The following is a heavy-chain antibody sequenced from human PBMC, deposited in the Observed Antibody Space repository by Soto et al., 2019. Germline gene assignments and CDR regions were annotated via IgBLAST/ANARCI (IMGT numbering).Heavy chain of an antibody. CDR2: IYDTGISGYTPST. J-gene: IGHJ4*01. CDR3: ARVHVMVVAGSTFDY. D-gene: IGHD6-19*01. CDR1: GGSITSSY. Sequence: PSETLSLTCTVSGGSITSSYWSWIRRPPGKGLEWIAYIYDTGISGYTPSTSYNPSLKSRVTMSVDTSKSQFSLKLTSVTAADTAVYYCARVHVMVVAGSTFDYWAHGTLVTVSS. V-gene: IGHV4-59*08.